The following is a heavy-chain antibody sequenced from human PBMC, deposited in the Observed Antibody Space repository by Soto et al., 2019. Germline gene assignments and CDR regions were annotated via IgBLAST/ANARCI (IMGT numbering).Heavy chain of an antibody. CDR3: ARDTRVVVVPAARTGRHAFDI. D-gene: IGHD2-2*01. Sequence: ASVKVSCKASGYTFTSYGISWVRQAPGQGLEWMGWISAYNGNTNYAQKLQGGVTMTTDTSTSTAYMELRSLRSDDTAVYYCARDTRVVVVPAARTGRHAFDIWGQGTMVTVSS. CDR2: ISAYNGNT. CDR1: GYTFTSYG. J-gene: IGHJ3*02. V-gene: IGHV1-18*01.